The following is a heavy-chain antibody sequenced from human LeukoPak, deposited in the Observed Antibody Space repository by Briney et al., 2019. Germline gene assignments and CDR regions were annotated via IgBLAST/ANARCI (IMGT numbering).Heavy chain of an antibody. J-gene: IGHJ4*02. CDR2: IYYSGST. CDR3: ARNVDTAMGGYFDY. D-gene: IGHD5-18*01. V-gene: IGHV4-31*03. Sequence: TSETLSLTCTVSGGSISSGGYYWSWIRQHPGKGLEWIGYIYYSGSTYYNPSLKSRVTISVDTSKNQFSLKLSSVTAADTAVYYCARNVDTAMGGYFDYWGQGTLVTVSS. CDR1: GGSISSGGYY.